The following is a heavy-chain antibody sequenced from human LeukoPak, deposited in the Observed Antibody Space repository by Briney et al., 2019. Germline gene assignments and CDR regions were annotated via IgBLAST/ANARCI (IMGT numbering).Heavy chain of an antibody. CDR3: ARAKGYSYGYVGDY. D-gene: IGHD5-18*01. CDR2: ISSSSSYI. CDR1: GFTFSSYS. V-gene: IGHV3-21*04. Sequence: GGSLRLSCAASGFTFSSYSMNWVRQAPGKGLEWASSISSSSSYIYYAESEKGRFTISRDNAKNSLYLQMNSLRAEDTAVYYCARAKGYSYGYVGDYWGQGTLVTVSS. J-gene: IGHJ4*02.